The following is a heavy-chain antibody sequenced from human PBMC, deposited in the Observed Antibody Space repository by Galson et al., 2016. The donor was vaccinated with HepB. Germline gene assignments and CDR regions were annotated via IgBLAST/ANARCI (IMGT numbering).Heavy chain of an antibody. CDR1: GGSISSDDYY. D-gene: IGHD1-14*01. V-gene: IGHV4-31*03. J-gene: IGHJ3*02. CDR2: IYDSGRT. Sequence: TLSLTCSVSGGSISSDDYYWNWVRQHPGKGLEWIGYIYDSGRTYYNPSLKSRVSISVDTSKNQFSLNLNSVTAADTAVYYCARDGPGDVYAFDIWGQGTMVTVSS. CDR3: ARDGPGDVYAFDI.